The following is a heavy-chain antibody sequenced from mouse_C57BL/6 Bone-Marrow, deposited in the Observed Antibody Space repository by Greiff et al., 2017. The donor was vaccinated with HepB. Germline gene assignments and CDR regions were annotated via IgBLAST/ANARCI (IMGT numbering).Heavy chain of an antibody. CDR2: FHPYNDDT. J-gene: IGHJ4*01. CDR3: AILPGYYYAMDY. Sequence: QVQLKESGAELVKPGASVKMSCKASGYTFTTYPIEWMKQNHGKSLEWIGNFHPYNDDTKYNEKFKGKATLTVEKSSSTVYLELSRLTSDDSAVYYCAILPGYYYAMDYWGQGTSVTVSS. V-gene: IGHV1-47*01. D-gene: IGHD2-1*01. CDR1: GYTFTTYP.